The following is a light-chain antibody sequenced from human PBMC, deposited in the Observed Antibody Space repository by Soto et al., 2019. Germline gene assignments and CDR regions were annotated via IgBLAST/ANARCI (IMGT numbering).Light chain of an antibody. V-gene: IGLV2-14*01. CDR1: SSDMGYNY. CDR2: EVD. J-gene: IGLJ1*01. Sequence: QSVLTQPASVSGSPGQSITISCTGASSDMGYNYVSWYQQHPGRAPKLMIYEVDNRPSGVSNRFSGSKSGNTASLTISGLQAEDEADYYCTSYRSTSTPFVFXTGTKLTVL. CDR3: TSYRSTSTPFV.